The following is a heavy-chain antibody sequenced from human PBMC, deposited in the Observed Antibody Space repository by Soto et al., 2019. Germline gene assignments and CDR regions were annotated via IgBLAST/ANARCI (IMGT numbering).Heavy chain of an antibody. CDR3: ARGRTVRNYADDSSDYFYFFDY. V-gene: IGHV4-59*01. Sequence: SETLSLTCTVSGDSISTFYWGWMRQSPGKELEWIGYVYYTGITNYNPSLKSRVTISVDRSKNQFSLKLTSANAADTAVYYCARGRTVRNYADDSSDYFYFFDYWGQGTKITVSS. CDR1: GDSISTFY. CDR2: VYYTGIT. D-gene: IGHD3-22*01. J-gene: IGHJ4*02.